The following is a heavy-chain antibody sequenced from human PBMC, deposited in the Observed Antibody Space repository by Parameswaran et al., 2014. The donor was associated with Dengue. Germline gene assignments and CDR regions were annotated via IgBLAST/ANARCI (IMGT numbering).Heavy chain of an antibody. CDR2: IKQDGSEK. D-gene: IGHD3-22*01. CDR3: ARFDSSGFDAFDI. V-gene: IGHV3-7*01. Sequence: RWIRQPPGKGLEWVANIKQDGSEKYYVDSVKGRFTISRDNAKNSLYLQMNSLRAEDTAVYYCARFDSSGFDAFDIVGPRDNGHRLL. J-gene: IGHJ3*02.